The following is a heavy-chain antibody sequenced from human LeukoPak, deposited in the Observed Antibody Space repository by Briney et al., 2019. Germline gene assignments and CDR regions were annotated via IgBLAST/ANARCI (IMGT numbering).Heavy chain of an antibody. CDR1: GFTFSDYY. CDR3: ARARMATGYSTDAFDI. V-gene: IGHV3-11*06. D-gene: IGHD5-24*01. CDR2: ISSSSSYI. J-gene: IGHJ3*02. Sequence: GGSLRLSCAASGFTFSDYYMSWIRQATGKGLEWVSFISSSSSYIYQADSVKGRFTISRDNAKNSLYLQMNSLRAEDTAVYYCARARMATGYSTDAFDIWGQGTMVTVSS.